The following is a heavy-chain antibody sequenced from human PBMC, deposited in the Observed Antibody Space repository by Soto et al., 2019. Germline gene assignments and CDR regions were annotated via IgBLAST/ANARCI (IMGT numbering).Heavy chain of an antibody. D-gene: IGHD3-16*01. CDR2: ISGRGDNT. CDR1: GFTFSTYA. J-gene: IGHJ6*02. Sequence: EVQLLESGGGLVQSGGSLRLSCAASGFTFSTYAVTWVRQAPGKGLEWVSTISGRGDNTYYADSVTGRLTVSRDNSKSTVYVQMNGLRAEDTAVYYCAKERFQGGSNGLDVWGQGTTVTVSS. CDR3: AKERFQGGSNGLDV. V-gene: IGHV3-23*01.